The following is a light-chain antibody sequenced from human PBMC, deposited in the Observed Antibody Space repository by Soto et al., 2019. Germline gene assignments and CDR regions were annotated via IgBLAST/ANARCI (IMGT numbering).Light chain of an antibody. Sequence: DIQMTQSPSSVSASVGDRVTITCRASQGISSWLAWYQQKPGKAPTLLIFAASTLQSGVPSRYSRSGSGTELPLTISSRRPEDFATYYCQQANSFPPFTFGHGTKVDI. CDR3: QQANSFPPFT. CDR1: QGISSW. J-gene: IGKJ3*01. CDR2: AAS. V-gene: IGKV1-12*01.